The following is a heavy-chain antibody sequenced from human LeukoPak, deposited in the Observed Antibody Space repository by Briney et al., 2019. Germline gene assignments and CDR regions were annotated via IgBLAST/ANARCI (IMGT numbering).Heavy chain of an antibody. CDR1: GFTLSSYT. D-gene: IGHD1-14*01. Sequence: GRALRISFAASGFTLSSYTMHWVRQAPGKGLEWVTVISYDGNNKYYADSVKGRFTISRDNSKNTLYLQMNSLRPEDTAVYYCARTGSLTMNWFDPWGQGTLVTVSS. CDR3: ARTGSLTMNWFDP. J-gene: IGHJ5*02. V-gene: IGHV3-30*04. CDR2: ISYDGNNK.